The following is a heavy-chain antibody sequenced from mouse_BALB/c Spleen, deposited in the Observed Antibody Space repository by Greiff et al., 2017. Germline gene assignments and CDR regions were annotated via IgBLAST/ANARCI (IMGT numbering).Heavy chain of an antibody. V-gene: IGHV5-12-2*01. Sequence: DVKLVESGGGLVQPGGSLKLSCAASGFTFSSYTMSWVRQTPEKRLEWVAYISNGGGSTYYPDTVKGRFTISRDNAKNTLYLQMSSRKSEDTAMYYCARQGYGNYEAWFAYWGQGTLVTVSA. CDR2: ISNGGGST. D-gene: IGHD2-1*01. CDR1: GFTFSSYT. J-gene: IGHJ3*01. CDR3: ARQGYGNYEAWFAY.